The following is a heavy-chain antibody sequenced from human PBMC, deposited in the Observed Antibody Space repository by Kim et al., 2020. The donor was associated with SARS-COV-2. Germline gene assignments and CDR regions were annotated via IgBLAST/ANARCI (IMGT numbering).Heavy chain of an antibody. V-gene: IGHV3-66*01. D-gene: IGHD1-26*01. CDR1: GFTVSSNY. Sequence: GGSLRLSCVASGFTVSSNYMSWVRQAPGKGLEWVSVIYSGGSTYYADSVKGRFTISRDNSKNTLYLQMNSLRAEDTAVYYCARAWSWYSGFDYWGQGTLVTVSS. CDR2: IYSGGST. J-gene: IGHJ4*02. CDR3: ARAWSWYSGFDY.